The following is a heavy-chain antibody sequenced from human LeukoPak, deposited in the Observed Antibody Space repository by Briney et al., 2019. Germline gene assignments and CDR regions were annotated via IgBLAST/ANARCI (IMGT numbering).Heavy chain of an antibody. V-gene: IGHV1-69*13. CDR2: IIPIFGTA. CDR1: GGTFSSYA. Sequence: SVKVSCKASGGTFSSYAISWVRQAPGQGLEWMGGIIPIFGTANYAQKFQGRVTITADESTSTAYMELSSLRSEDTAVYYCVTGYCSSTSCYADYYYGMDVWGKGTTVTVSS. J-gene: IGHJ6*04. D-gene: IGHD2-2*01. CDR3: VTGYCSSTSCYADYYYGMDV.